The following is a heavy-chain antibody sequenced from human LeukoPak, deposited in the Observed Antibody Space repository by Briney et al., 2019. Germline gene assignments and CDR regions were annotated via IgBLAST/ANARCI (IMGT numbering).Heavy chain of an antibody. CDR3: ASSTLMPTGDGIYYYYGMDV. CDR1: GDTFSSYA. J-gene: IGHJ6*02. V-gene: IGHV1-69*04. D-gene: IGHD2-2*01. CDR2: IIPIFGIA. Sequence: GSSVKVSCKASGDTFSSYAISWVRQAPGQGLEWMGRIIPIFGIANYAQKFQGRVTITADKSTSTAYMELSSLRSEDTAVYYCASSTLMPTGDGIYYYYGMDVWGQGTTVTVSS.